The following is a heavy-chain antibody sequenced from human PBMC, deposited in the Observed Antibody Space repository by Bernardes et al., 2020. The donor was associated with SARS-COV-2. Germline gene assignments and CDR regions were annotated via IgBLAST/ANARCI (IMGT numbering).Heavy chain of an antibody. D-gene: IGHD3-3*01. CDR3: ATYDFWSGYSD. V-gene: IGHV4-34*01. Sequence: SETLSLTCAVYGGSFSGYYWSWIRQPPGKGLEWIGEINHSGSTNYNPSLKSRVTISVDTSKNQFSLKLSSVTAADTAVYYCATYDFWSGYSDWGQGTLVTVSS. CDR1: GGSFSGYY. J-gene: IGHJ4*02. CDR2: INHSGST.